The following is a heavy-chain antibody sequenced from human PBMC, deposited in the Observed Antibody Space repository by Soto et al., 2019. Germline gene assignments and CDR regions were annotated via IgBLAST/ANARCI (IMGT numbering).Heavy chain of an antibody. CDR3: AKSIEARRGPYGMDV. V-gene: IGHV1-2*02. J-gene: IGHJ6*02. CDR2: INPNSGGT. CDR1: GYTFTGYY. D-gene: IGHD6-6*01. Sequence: GASVKVSCKASGYTFTGYYMHWVRQAPGQGLEWMGWINPNSGGTNYAQKFQGRVTMTRDTSISTAYMELSRLRSDDTAVYYCAKSIEARRGPYGMDVWGQGTTVTVSS.